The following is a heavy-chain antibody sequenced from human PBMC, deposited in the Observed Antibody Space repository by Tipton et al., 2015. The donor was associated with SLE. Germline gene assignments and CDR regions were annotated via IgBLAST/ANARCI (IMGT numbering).Heavy chain of an antibody. D-gene: IGHD5-18*01. CDR3: ARDKDRAMAYFDY. V-gene: IGHV3-7*01. CDR1: GFTFSIYA. Sequence: SLRLSCAASGFTFSIYAMNWVRQAPGKGLEWVANIKLDGNEKHYVDAVKGRFTISRDNAKNSLYLQMNSLRAEDTAVYYCARDKDRAMAYFDYWGQGTLVTVSS. J-gene: IGHJ4*02. CDR2: IKLDGNEK.